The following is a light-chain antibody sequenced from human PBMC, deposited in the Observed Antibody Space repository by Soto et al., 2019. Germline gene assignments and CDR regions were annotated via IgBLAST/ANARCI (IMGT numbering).Light chain of an antibody. J-gene: IGLJ2*01. Sequence: QAVVTQPPSASGPPGKRAPTFCSERSPTIGSNPVNWYQQLPGTAPKLLIYSNNQRPSGVPDRFSGSKSGTSASLAISGLQSEDEADYYCAAWDDSLKGVVFGGGTKLTVL. CDR3: AAWDDSLKGVV. CDR1: SPTIGSNP. CDR2: SNN. V-gene: IGLV1-44*01.